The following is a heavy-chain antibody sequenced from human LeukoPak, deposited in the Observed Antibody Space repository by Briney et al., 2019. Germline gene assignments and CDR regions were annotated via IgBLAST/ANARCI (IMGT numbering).Heavy chain of an antibody. D-gene: IGHD6-13*01. CDR1: GGSISSSNW. Sequence: SETLSLTCAVSGGSISSSNWWTWVRQPPGKGLEWIGEIYHSGSTNYNPSLKSRVTISVDKSKNQFSLKLSSVTAAYTAVYYCARDLATAGFQDHWGQGTLVTVSS. CDR3: ARDLATAGFQDH. J-gene: IGHJ4*02. CDR2: IYHSGST. V-gene: IGHV4-4*02.